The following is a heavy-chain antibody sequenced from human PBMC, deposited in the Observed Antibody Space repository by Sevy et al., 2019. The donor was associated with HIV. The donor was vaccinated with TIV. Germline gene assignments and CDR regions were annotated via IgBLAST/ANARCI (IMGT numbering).Heavy chain of an antibody. CDR2: VRNDGSNK. D-gene: IGHD2-8*01. Sequence: GGSLRLSCAASGFSLTTSDMHWVRQAPGKGLEWVAYVRNDGSNKYYADSVRDRFTISRDSPKNTLYLQMNSLRDEDTTIYYCARGRKTTEEWLEELDYYYGMDVWGQGTTVTVSS. CDR3: ARGRKTTEEWLEELDYYYGMDV. J-gene: IGHJ6*02. V-gene: IGHV3-30*02. CDR1: GFSLTTSD.